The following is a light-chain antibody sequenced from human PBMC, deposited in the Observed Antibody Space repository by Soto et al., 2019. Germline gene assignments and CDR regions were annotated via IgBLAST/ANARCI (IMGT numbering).Light chain of an antibody. CDR2: WAS. CDR3: QQYYSTPWT. J-gene: IGKJ1*01. CDR1: QSVLYSCNNKNY. Sequence: DIVMTQSPDSLAVSLGERATINCKSSQSVLYSCNNKNYLAWYQQKPGQPPKLLIYWASTRESGVPDRFSGSGSGTDFTLTISRLQAEDVAVYYCQQYYSTPWTFGQGTKVEIK. V-gene: IGKV4-1*01.